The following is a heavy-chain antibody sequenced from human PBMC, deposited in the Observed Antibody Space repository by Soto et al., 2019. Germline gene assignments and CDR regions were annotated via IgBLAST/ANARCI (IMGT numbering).Heavy chain of an antibody. CDR2: IYYSGST. D-gene: IGHD1-26*01. V-gene: IGHV4-39*01. Sequence: SETLSLTCTVSGGSINSNTYYWGWIRQPPGKGLEWIGSIYYSGSTYYNPSLKSRVTISVDTSKNQFSLKLSSVTAAGTSVYFCARGVVGATAPDYWGQGTLVTVSS. CDR3: ARGVVGATAPDY. J-gene: IGHJ4*02. CDR1: GGSINSNTYY.